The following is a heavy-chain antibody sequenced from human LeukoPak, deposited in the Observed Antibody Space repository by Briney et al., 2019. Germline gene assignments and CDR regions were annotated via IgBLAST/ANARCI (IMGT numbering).Heavy chain of an antibody. CDR1: GGAFSCYA. CDR2: IFPIFGTA. Sequence: SVNVSCKASGGAFSCYAISWARQAPGQGLEWMGGIFPIFGTANYAQKFQGRVTITADKSTSTAYMQLSSLRSEDTAVYYCATLGYDFWSGYYIRFDPWGQGTLVTVSS. J-gene: IGHJ5*02. D-gene: IGHD3-3*01. CDR3: ATLGYDFWSGYYIRFDP. V-gene: IGHV1-69*06.